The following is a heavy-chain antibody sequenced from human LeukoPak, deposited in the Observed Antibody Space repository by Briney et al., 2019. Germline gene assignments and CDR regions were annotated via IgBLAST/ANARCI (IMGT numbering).Heavy chain of an antibody. Sequence: SETLSLTCTVSGGSISSSSYYWGWIRQPPGKGLEWFGSIYYSGSTHYNPSLKSRVTIFVDTSKNQFSLKLSSVTAADTAMYYCARQPYGPYCGGDCYQPYYFDYWGQGTLVTVSS. CDR2: IYYSGST. V-gene: IGHV4-39*01. CDR1: GGSISSSSYY. CDR3: ARQPYGPYCGGDCYQPYYFDY. J-gene: IGHJ4*02. D-gene: IGHD2-21*02.